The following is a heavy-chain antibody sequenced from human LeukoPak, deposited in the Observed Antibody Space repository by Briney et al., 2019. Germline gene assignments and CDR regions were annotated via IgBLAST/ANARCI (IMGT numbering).Heavy chain of an antibody. CDR1: GYSISSGYY. Sequence: TPSETLSLTCTVSGYSISSGYYWGWIRQPPGKGLEWIGRIYTSGSTNYNPSLKSRVTMSVDTSKNQFSLKLSSVTAADTAVYYCARVNGVAVAGTYYYYYMDVWGKGTTVTVSS. J-gene: IGHJ6*03. CDR3: ARVNGVAVAGTYYYYYMDV. D-gene: IGHD6-19*01. CDR2: IYTSGST. V-gene: IGHV4-38-2*02.